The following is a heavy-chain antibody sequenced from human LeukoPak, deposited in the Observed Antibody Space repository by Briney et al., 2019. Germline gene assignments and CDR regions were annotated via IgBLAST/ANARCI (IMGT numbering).Heavy chain of an antibody. Sequence: SQTLSLTCTVSGGSISSDGYYWSWIRQPPGKGLEWIGYISYSGSTNYNPSLKSRVTISEDTSKNQLSLKLSSVTAADTAVYYCARYSSGLYYFDYWGQGTLVTVSS. CDR1: GGSISSDGYY. CDR2: ISYSGST. J-gene: IGHJ4*02. D-gene: IGHD6-19*01. V-gene: IGHV4-61*08. CDR3: ARYSSGLYYFDY.